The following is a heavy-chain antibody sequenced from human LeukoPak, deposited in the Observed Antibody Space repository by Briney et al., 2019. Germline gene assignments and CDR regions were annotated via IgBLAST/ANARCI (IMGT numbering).Heavy chain of an antibody. V-gene: IGHV3-53*01. J-gene: IGHJ4*02. Sequence: GGSLRLSCAASGFTVSNNYMMWVRQAAGKGLEWVSDIYRSGGANYADSVKGRFTISRENAKNSLYLQMNSLRAGDTAVYYCARGGRGSSWFDNWGQGTLVTVSS. CDR3: ARGGRGSSWFDN. CDR1: GFTVSNNY. CDR2: IYRSGGA. D-gene: IGHD6-13*01.